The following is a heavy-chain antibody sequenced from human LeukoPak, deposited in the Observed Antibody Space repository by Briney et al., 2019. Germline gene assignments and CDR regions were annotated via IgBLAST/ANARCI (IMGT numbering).Heavy chain of an antibody. V-gene: IGHV5-51*01. Sequence: GESLKISCKGSGYSFTSYWIGWVRQMPGKGLGWMGIIYPGDSDTRYSPSFQGQVTISADKSISTAYLQWGSLKASDTAMYYCARGPSHSYGAFDIWGQGTMVTVSS. CDR2: IYPGDSDT. J-gene: IGHJ3*02. CDR1: GYSFTSYW. CDR3: ARGPSHSYGAFDI. D-gene: IGHD5-18*01.